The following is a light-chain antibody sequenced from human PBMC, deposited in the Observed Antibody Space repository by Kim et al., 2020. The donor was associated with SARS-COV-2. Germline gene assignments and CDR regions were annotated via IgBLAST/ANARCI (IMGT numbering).Light chain of an antibody. Sequence: AIRMTQSPSSFSASTGDRVTITYRASQDIRSYLAWYQLRPGKAPELLIHGASTLQSGVPSRFSGSGSGTDFSLTISSLQSEDFATYYCQQYYSYPITFGQGTRLEIK. J-gene: IGKJ5*01. CDR3: QQYYSYPIT. CDR2: GAS. V-gene: IGKV1-8*01. CDR1: QDIRSY.